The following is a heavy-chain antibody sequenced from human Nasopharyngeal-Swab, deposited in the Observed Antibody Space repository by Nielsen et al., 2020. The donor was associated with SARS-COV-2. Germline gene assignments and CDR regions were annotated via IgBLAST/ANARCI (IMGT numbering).Heavy chain of an antibody. J-gene: IGHJ4*02. D-gene: IGHD3-10*01. Sequence: GGSLRLSCTASGFNFSSFWMSWFRQAPEKGLEWVANMKQDGSVKYYLDSVKGRFTISRDNAKNSLFLEMNSLRAEDTAVYYCASQERGGSGSSWGRGTLVTVSS. CDR3: ASQERGGSGSS. CDR2: MKQDGSVK. CDR1: GFNFSSFW. V-gene: IGHV3-7*01.